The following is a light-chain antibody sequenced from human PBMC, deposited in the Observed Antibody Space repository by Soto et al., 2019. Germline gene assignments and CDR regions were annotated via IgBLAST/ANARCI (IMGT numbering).Light chain of an antibody. CDR1: QTISSW. J-gene: IGKJ1*01. CDR2: KAS. Sequence: DIQMTQSPSTLSGSVGDRATITCRASQTISSWLAWYQQKPGKAPKLLIYKASTLKSGVPSRFSGSGSGTDFTLTISRLEPEDFAVYYCQQYGSSPRTFGQGTKVDI. V-gene: IGKV1-5*03. CDR3: QQYGSSPRT.